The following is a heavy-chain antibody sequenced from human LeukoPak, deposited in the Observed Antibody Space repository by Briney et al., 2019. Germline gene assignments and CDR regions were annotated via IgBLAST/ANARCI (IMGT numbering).Heavy chain of an antibody. CDR3: ARDRPALSFYDAFDI. D-gene: IGHD2/OR15-2a*01. CDR2: IGAYNGNT. CDR1: GYTFTSYG. V-gene: IGHV1-18*01. Sequence: ASAKVSCKASGYTFTSYGISWVRQAPGQGLEWMGWIGAYNGNTNYAQKLQGRVTMTTDTSTSTAYMELRSLRSDDTAVYYCARDRPALSFYDAFDIWGQGTMVTVSS. J-gene: IGHJ3*02.